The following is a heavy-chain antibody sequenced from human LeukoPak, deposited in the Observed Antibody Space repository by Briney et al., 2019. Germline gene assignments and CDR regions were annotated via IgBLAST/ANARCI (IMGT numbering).Heavy chain of an antibody. CDR1: GGSITNLNYY. D-gene: IGHD2-2*01. Sequence: SQTLSLTRTVSGGSITNLNYYWTWIRQPAGKRMEWIGRIYTSGGTNYNPSLKSRVTMSVDKSKNQISLNLASLTAADTALYYCAGRGSSSGTFWGPGTFVTVSS. CDR3: AGRGSSSGTF. J-gene: IGHJ3*01. CDR2: IYTSGGT. V-gene: IGHV4-61*02.